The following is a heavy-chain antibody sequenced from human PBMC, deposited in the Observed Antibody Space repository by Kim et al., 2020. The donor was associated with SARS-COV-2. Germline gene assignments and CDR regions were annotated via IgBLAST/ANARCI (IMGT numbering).Heavy chain of an antibody. CDR3: ARAPSSSSSYYYGMDV. CDR2: ISYSGSP. J-gene: IGHJ6*02. Sequence: SETLSLTCTVSGGSISSYYWSWIRQPPGKGLDWIGYISYSGSPSYNPSLKSRVTISLGTSRNHFSLKLNSVTAADTAVYYCARAPSSSSSYYYGMDVWGQGTTVTVSS. CDR1: GGSISSYY. D-gene: IGHD6-6*01. V-gene: IGHV4-59*13.